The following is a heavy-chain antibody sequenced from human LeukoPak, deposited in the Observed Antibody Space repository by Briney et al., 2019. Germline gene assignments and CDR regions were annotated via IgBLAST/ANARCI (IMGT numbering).Heavy chain of an antibody. V-gene: IGHV1-2*06. CDR1: GYTFTGYY. CDR2: INPNSGGT. CDR3: ARDLPFGTRAFGY. J-gene: IGHJ4*02. D-gene: IGHD6-13*01. Sequence: ASVKVSCKASGYTFTGYYMHWVRQAPGQELEWMGRINPNSGGTNYAQKFQGRVTMTRDTSISTAYMELSRLRSDDTAVYYCARDLPFGTRAFGYGGQEPLVTVSS.